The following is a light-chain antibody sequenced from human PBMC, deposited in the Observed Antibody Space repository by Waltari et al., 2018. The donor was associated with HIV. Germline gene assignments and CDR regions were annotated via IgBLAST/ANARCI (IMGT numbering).Light chain of an antibody. CDR2: GNS. V-gene: IGLV1-40*01. CDR3: QSYDSNLSGL. Sequence: QSVLTQPPSVSAAPGQRVTSSCTGGSSNIGAGHSVPWYQQVPGRAPKVVIYGNSNRPSGVPDRFSGSKSGSSASLVITGLQSEDEADYYCQSYDSNLSGLFGGGTKVTVL. J-gene: IGLJ2*01. CDR1: SSNIGAGHS.